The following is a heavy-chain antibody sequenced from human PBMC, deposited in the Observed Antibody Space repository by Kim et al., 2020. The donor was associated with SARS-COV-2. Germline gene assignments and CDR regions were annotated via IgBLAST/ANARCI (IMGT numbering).Heavy chain of an antibody. Sequence: SETLSLTCTVSGYSISSGYYWGWIRQPPGKGLEWIGSIYHSGSTYYNPSLKSRVTISVDTSKNQFSLKLSSVTAADTAVYYCAKSITMIVSGDFDYWGQG. CDR2: IYHSGST. V-gene: IGHV4-38-2*02. J-gene: IGHJ4*02. CDR1: GYSISSGYY. D-gene: IGHD3-22*01. CDR3: AKSITMIVSGDFDY.